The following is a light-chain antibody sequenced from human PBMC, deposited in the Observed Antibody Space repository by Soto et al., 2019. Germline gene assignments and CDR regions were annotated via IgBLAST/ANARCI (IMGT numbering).Light chain of an antibody. CDR3: SPYTSRTSLSFV. Sequence: QSALTQPASVSGSPGQSITISCTGTSSDVGGYDYVSWYQQHPGKAPKLMIYEVTNRPSGVSNRFSGSRSGNTASLTISGLLAEDEADYYCSPYTSRTSLSFVFGAGTKVTVL. V-gene: IGLV2-14*01. CDR1: SSDVGGYDY. CDR2: EVT. J-gene: IGLJ1*01.